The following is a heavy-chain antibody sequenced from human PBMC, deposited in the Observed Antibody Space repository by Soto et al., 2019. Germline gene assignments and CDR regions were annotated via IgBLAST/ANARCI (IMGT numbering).Heavy chain of an antibody. J-gene: IGHJ3*02. CDR3: ASNPTCYYDSSSVPPAFDI. V-gene: IGHV1-69*13. D-gene: IGHD3-22*01. Sequence: GASVKVSCKASGGTFSSYAISWVRQAPGQGLEWMGGIIPIFGTANYAQKFQGRVTITADESTSTAYMELSSLRSEDTAVYYCASNPTCYYDSSSVPPAFDIWGQETMFTVSS. CDR1: GGTFSSYA. CDR2: IIPIFGTA.